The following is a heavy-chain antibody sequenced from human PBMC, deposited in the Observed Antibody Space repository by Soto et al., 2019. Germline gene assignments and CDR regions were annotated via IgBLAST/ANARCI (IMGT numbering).Heavy chain of an antibody. CDR3: ARDGTFGAKGGSLDI. CDR1: GFTFRTYG. V-gene: IGHV3-33*01. J-gene: IGHJ3*02. D-gene: IGHD3-16*01. CDR2: FWYDGSNK. Sequence: SLRLSCAASGFTFRTYGMHWVRQAPGKGLEWVAIFWYDGSNKYYAESVKGRFTIPRDNSKNTLYLQMNSLRAEDTAVYYCARDGTFGAKGGSLDIWGQGTMVTVSS.